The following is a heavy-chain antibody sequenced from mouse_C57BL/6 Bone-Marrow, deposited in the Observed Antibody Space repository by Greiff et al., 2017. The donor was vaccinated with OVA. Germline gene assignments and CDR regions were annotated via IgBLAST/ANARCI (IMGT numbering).Heavy chain of an antibody. D-gene: IGHD1-1*01. CDR3: ARAPRDSSYWYFDV. Sequence: EVQLQQSGPVLVKPGPSVKISCKASGFTFTDYYMHWVKQRHGKSLEWIGLVYPYNGGTSYNQKFKGKATLPVATTSSTDYMELHSLPSEDSAVYYCARAPRDSSYWYFDVWGTGTTVTVSS. CDR1: GFTFTDYY. CDR2: VYPYNGGT. V-gene: IGHV1-36*01. J-gene: IGHJ1*03.